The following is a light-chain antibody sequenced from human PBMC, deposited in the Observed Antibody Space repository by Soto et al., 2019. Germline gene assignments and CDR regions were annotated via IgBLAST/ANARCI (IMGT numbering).Light chain of an antibody. CDR1: SSDVGRYNY. J-gene: IGLJ1*01. CDR3: GSYTSSYTFV. CDR2: EVT. Sequence: QSVLTQPASVSGSPGQSITISCTGTSSDVGRYNYVSWYQQYPGRAPKLIIYEVTNRPSGVSDRFSGSKSGNVASLTISGLQAADEADYYCGSYTSSYTFVFGTGTKVTVL. V-gene: IGLV2-14*01.